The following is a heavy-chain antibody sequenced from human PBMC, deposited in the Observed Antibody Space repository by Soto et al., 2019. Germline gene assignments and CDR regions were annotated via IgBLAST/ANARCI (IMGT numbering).Heavy chain of an antibody. D-gene: IGHD4-17*01. Sequence: GGSLRLSCAASGFPFSSYAMNWVRQAPGKGLEWVSAIHSSGSSTFYADSVKGRFTVSRDNSKNTVFLHMNSLRAEDTAIYYCARYRDTTTLTVWDYWGPGTLVTVSS. V-gene: IGHV3-23*05. J-gene: IGHJ4*02. CDR2: IHSSGSST. CDR3: ARYRDTTTLTVWDY. CDR1: GFPFSSYA.